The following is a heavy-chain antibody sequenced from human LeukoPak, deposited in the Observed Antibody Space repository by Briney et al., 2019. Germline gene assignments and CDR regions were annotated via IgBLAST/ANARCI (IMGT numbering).Heavy chain of an antibody. CDR2: IYYSGST. J-gene: IGHJ4*02. CDR1: GGSISSGGYY. CDR3: ARELDDSRSHPIDY. V-gene: IGHV4-31*03. D-gene: IGHD3-22*01. Sequence: SETLSLTCTVSGGSISSGGYYWSWIRQHPGKGLEWIGYIYYSGSTYYNPSLKSRVTISVDTSKNQSSLKLSSVTAADTAVYYCARELDDSRSHPIDYWGQGTLVTVSS.